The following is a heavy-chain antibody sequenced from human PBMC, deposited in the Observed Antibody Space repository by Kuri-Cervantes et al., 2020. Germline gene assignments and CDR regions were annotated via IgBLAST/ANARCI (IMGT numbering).Heavy chain of an antibody. CDR1: GFTFINYA. D-gene: IGHD3-9*01. CDR2: ISGSGDKT. J-gene: IGHJ6*02. Sequence: GESLKISCAASGFTFINYAMSWVRQAPGKGLEWVSSISGSGDKTYYADSVKGRFNISRDNSKNTLYLQMNSLRAEDTAVYYCAKGGCYDILTGYRHYYTFNTMDVWGQGTTVTVSS. V-gene: IGHV3-23*01. CDR3: AKGGCYDILTGYRHYYTFNTMDV.